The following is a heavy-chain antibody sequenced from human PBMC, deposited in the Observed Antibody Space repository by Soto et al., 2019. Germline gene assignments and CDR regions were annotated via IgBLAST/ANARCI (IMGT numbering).Heavy chain of an antibody. D-gene: IGHD3-22*01. CDR2: ISYDGSNK. J-gene: IGHJ4*02. Sequence: SLRLSCAATGFTFSSYAMHWVRQAPGKGLEWVAVISYDGSNKYYADSVKGRFTISRDNSKNTLYLQMNSLRAEDTAVYYCARDRDYYDSSGYQPDYWGQGTLVTVSS. CDR3: ARDRDYYDSSGYQPDY. V-gene: IGHV3-30-3*01. CDR1: GFTFSSYA.